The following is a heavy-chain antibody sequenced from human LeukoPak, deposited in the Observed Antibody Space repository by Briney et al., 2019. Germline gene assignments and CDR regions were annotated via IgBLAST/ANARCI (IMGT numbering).Heavy chain of an antibody. J-gene: IGHJ6*02. CDR1: GGSFSGYY. CDR3: ARGRKFWYDYYGMDV. V-gene: IGHV4-34*01. Sequence: SETLSLTCAAYGGSFSGYYWSWIRQPPGKGLEWIGEINRSGSTNYNPSLKSRVTISVDTSKNQFSLKLSSVTAADTAVYYCARGRKFWYDYYGMDVWGQGTLVTVSS. CDR2: INRSGST.